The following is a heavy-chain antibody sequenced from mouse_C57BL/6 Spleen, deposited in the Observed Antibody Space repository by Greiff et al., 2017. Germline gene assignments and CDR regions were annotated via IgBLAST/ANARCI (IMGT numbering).Heavy chain of an antibody. CDR2: NEPEAGDT. CDR1: GFNIQDYY. CDR3: TSRDSSGYVNY. V-gene: IGHV14-1*01. Sequence: EVQVVESGAELVRPGASVKLSCTASGFNIQDYYMHWVKQRPEQGLEWIGRNEPEAGDTEYEPKFQGKATMTADTSSNTAYLQLSSLTSEDTAVYYCTSRDSSGYVNYWGQGTTLTVSS. D-gene: IGHD3-2*02. J-gene: IGHJ2*01.